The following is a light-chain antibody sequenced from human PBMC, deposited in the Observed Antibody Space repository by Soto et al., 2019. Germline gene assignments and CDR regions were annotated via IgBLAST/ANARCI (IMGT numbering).Light chain of an antibody. CDR2: AAS. CDR1: QDIRSY. J-gene: IGKJ4*01. V-gene: IGKV1-9*01. CDR3: QQLDSYPLT. Sequence: DIQLTQSPSFLSASVADRVTITCRASQDIRSYLAWYQQKPGKAPKLLIYAASTLQSGVPSRFSGSGSGTDFTLTISSLQPEDFATYYCQQLDSYPLTFGGGTEVEI.